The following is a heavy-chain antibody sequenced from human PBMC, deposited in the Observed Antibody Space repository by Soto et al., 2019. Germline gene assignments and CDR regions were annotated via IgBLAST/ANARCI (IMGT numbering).Heavy chain of an antibody. J-gene: IGHJ4*02. V-gene: IGHV4-34*01. CDR3: ARQGTVTTDYFDY. CDR1: GGSFSGYY. D-gene: IGHD4-17*01. Sequence: PSETLSLTCAVYGGSFSGYYWSWIRQPPGKGLEWIGEINHSGSTNYNPSLKSRVTISVDTSKNQFSLKLSSVTAADTAVYYCARQGTVTTDYFDYWGQGTLVTVSS. CDR2: INHSGST.